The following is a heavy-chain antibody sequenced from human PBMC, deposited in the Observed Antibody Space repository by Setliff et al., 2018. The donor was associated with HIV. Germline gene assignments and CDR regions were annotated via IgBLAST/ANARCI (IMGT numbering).Heavy chain of an antibody. CDR2: INTNTGNP. CDR1: GYTFTSYA. Sequence: ASVKVSCKASGYTFTSYAIHWVRQAPGQGLEWMGWINTNTGNPTYAQGFTGRFVFSLDTSVSTAYLQISSLKAEDTAVYYCARDPGYGPFGVLTRKGPGYYYYYMDVWGKGTTVTV. CDR3: ARDPGYGPFGVLTRKGPGYYYYYMDV. D-gene: IGHD3-3*01. J-gene: IGHJ6*03. V-gene: IGHV7-4-1*02.